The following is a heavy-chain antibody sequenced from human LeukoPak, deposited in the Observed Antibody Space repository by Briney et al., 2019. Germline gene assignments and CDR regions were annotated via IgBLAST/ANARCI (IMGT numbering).Heavy chain of an antibody. V-gene: IGHV1-46*01. Sequence: ASVKVSCKASGYTFTSYYMHWVRQASGQGLEWMGIINPSGGSTSYAQKFQGRVTMTGDMSTSTVYMELSSLRSEDTAVYYCALGYSYGFDAFDIWGQGTMVTVSS. CDR2: INPSGGST. CDR1: GYTFTSYY. J-gene: IGHJ3*02. CDR3: ALGYSYGFDAFDI. D-gene: IGHD5-18*01.